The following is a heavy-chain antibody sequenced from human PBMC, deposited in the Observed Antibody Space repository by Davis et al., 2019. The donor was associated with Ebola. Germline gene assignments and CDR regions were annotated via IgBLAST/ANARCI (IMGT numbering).Heavy chain of an antibody. V-gene: IGHV4-4*07. CDR1: GGSISSYY. CDR2: IYTTGST. CDR3: AREGNYYYNAMDV. J-gene: IGHJ6*02. Sequence: PSETLSLTCTVSGGSISSYYWSWIRQPAGKGLEWIGRIYTTGSTNYNPSLKSRVSISQDTSKNQFSLRLSSVAAADTAVYYCAREGNYYYNAMDVWGQGTTITVSS.